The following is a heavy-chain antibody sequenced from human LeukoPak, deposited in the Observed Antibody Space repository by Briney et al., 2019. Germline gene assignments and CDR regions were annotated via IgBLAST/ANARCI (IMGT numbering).Heavy chain of an antibody. V-gene: IGHV3-33*06. CDR3: AKSVVVAAAFDL. J-gene: IGHJ2*01. D-gene: IGHD2-15*01. CDR1: GFTFSSYS. Sequence: GGSLRLSCAASGFTFSSYSMNWVRQAPGKGLEWVAVIWYDGSNKYYADSVKGRFTISRDNSKNTLYLQMNSLRAEDTAVYYCAKSVVVAAAFDLWGRGTLVTVSS. CDR2: IWYDGSNK.